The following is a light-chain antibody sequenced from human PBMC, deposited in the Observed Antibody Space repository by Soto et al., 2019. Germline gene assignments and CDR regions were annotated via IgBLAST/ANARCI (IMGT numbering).Light chain of an antibody. J-gene: IGKJ4*01. CDR2: DTS. CDR3: QQRYNWLT. V-gene: IGKV3-11*01. CDR1: QSVTKY. Sequence: VLTQSQDTLSLSPGERGSRSCRASQSVTKYLAWYQQKPGQAPRLLIYDTSNRAPGIPARFSGSGSGTDFTLTINNLESEDSGIYYCQQRYNWLTFGGGSKV.